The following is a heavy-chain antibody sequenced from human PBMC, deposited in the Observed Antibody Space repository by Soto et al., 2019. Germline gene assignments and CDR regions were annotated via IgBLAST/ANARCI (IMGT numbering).Heavy chain of an antibody. CDR2: INWNGGST. CDR1: GFTFDDYG. V-gene: IGHV3-20*01. D-gene: IGHD2-15*01. Sequence: GESLKISCAASGFTFDDYGMSWVRQAPGKGLEWVSGINWNGGSTGYADSVKGRFTISRDNAKNSLYLQMNSLRAEDTALYHCARAKDSEGYYYYMDVWGKGTTVTVSS. J-gene: IGHJ6*03. CDR3: ARAKDSEGYYYYMDV.